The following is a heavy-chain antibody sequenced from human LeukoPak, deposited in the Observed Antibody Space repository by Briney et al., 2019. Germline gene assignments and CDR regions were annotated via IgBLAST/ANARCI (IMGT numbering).Heavy chain of an antibody. D-gene: IGHD3-16*01. Sequence: GSLSLYCDSSGFAFSRYNMNWARQAPGKGLEWLSYITNSGDAIDYADSVKGRINSSRDNAKHSLYLQINSLRDDDTAAFYCARDMRYALDSGRQGPVVSVSS. CDR2: ITNSGDAI. V-gene: IGHV3-48*02. CDR1: GFAFSRYN. J-gene: IGHJ4*02. CDR3: ARDMRYALDS.